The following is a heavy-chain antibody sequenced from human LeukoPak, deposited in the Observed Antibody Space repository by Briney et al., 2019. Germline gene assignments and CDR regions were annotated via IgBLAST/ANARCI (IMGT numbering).Heavy chain of an antibody. D-gene: IGHD1-26*01. CDR2: ISRSGGNS. Sequence: GGSLRLSCEASGFTQNAMGWVRQAPGKGLEWVASISRSGGNSHYADSVKGRFTISRDNSKNTMYLQMDSLRAEDTAVYYCAKDDGGSYYIYYYYMDVWGKGTTVTIAS. J-gene: IGHJ6*03. CDR3: AKDDGGSYYIYYYYMDV. CDR1: GFTQNA. V-gene: IGHV3-23*01.